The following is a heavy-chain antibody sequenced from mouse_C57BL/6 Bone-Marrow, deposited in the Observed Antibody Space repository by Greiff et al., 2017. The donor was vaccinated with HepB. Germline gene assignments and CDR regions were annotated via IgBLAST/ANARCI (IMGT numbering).Heavy chain of an antibody. CDR2: IYPRDGST. V-gene: IGHV1-78*01. Sequence: VQLQESDAELVKPGASVKISCKVSGYTFTDHTIHWMKQRPEQGLEWIGYIYPRDGSTKYNEKFKGKATLTADKSSSTAYMQLNSLTSEDSAVYFCARGMITTFDYYAMDDWGQGTSVTVSS. J-gene: IGHJ4*01. CDR1: GYTFTDHT. D-gene: IGHD2-4*01. CDR3: ARGMITTFDYYAMDD.